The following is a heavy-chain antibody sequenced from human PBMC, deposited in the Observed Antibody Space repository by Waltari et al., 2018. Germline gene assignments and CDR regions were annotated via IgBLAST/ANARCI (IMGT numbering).Heavy chain of an antibody. J-gene: IGHJ4*02. CDR2: IGESGYTI. D-gene: IGHD3-22*01. V-gene: IGHV3-23*01. CDR1: GFTFSSYA. CDR3: ARGDQYDSLGYSHRKFDH. Sequence: EVQLLESGGGLVQPGGSLRLSCAASGFTFSSYAISWVRQAPGMGPEWVSAIGESGYTIYYADSVKGRFTISRDNSRDTLYLQMNSLRAEDTAVYYCARGDQYDSLGYSHRKFDHWGQGTLVTVSS.